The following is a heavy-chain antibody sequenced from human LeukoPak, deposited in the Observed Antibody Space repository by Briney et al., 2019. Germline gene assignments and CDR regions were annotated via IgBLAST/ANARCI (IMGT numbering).Heavy chain of an antibody. J-gene: IGHJ3*02. Sequence: PGGSLRLSCAASGFTFSSYAMSWVRQAPGKGLEWVSAISGSGGSTYYADSVKGRFTISRDNSKNTLYLQMNSLRAEDTAVYYCARDYAFYYDSSGYPHDAFDIWGQGTMVTVSS. CDR2: ISGSGGST. D-gene: IGHD3-22*01. CDR3: ARDYAFYYDSSGYPHDAFDI. CDR1: GFTFSSYA. V-gene: IGHV3-23*01.